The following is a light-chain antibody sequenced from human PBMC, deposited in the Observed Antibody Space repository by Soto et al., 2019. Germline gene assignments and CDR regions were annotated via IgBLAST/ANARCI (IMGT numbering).Light chain of an antibody. V-gene: IGKV1-5*03. J-gene: IGKJ1*01. CDR3: EHYNSYPWT. Sequence: DIQMTQSPSTLSASVGDRVIITCRASQSISTWLAWYEQKAGKAPKLLIYKASSLESGVPSRFSGSGVGTEFTLTISSLQPDDFPTYYCEHYNSYPWTFGPGTKM. CDR1: QSISTW. CDR2: KAS.